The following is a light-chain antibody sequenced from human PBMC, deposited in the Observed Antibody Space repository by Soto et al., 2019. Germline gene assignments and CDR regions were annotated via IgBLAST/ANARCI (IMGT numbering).Light chain of an antibody. CDR2: DVT. CDR3: SSYTTSNTRQIV. CDR1: SSDVGGYNY. V-gene: IGLV2-14*03. Sequence: QFVLTQPASVSGSPGHSSTISCTGTSSDVGGYNYVSWYQHHPGKAPKLIIYDVTNRPSGVSNPFSGSKSGNTASLTISGLQLEDEADYYCSSYTTSNTRQIVFGTGTKVTVL. J-gene: IGLJ1*01.